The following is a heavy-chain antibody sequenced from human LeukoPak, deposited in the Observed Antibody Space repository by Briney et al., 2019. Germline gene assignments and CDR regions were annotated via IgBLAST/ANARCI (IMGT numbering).Heavy chain of an antibody. CDR3: ARDTEPFEWLVRGKLDY. V-gene: IGHV1-18*01. CDR2: ISAYNGNT. J-gene: IGHJ4*02. CDR1: GYTFTSYG. Sequence: GASVKVSCKASGYTFTSYGISWVRQAPGQGLEWMGWISAYNGNTNYAQKLQGRVTMTTDTSTSTAYMKLRSLRSDDTAVYYCARDTEPFEWLVRGKLDYWGQGTLVTVSS. D-gene: IGHD6-19*01.